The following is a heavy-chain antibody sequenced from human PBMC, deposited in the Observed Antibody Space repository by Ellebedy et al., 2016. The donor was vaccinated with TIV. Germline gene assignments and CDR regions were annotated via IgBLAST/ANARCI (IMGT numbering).Heavy chain of an antibody. V-gene: IGHV3-30*03. CDR2: ISFDGSDK. CDR1: GFAFSNFG. Sequence: GESLKISCAASGFAFSNFGMHWVRQAPGRGPEWVAVISFDGSDKFYGDSVKGRFTISRDMSKNTLYLQMKSLRVEDAAVYYCARDRGSGYDFVIDSWGQGTLVTVSS. CDR3: ARDRGSGYDFVIDS. D-gene: IGHD5-12*01. J-gene: IGHJ5*01.